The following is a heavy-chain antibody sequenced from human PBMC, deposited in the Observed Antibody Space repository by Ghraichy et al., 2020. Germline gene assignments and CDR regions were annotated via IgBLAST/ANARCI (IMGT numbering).Heavy chain of an antibody. CDR1: GGSFSGYY. Sequence: SQTPSLTCAVYGGSFSGYYWSWIRQPPGKGLEWIGEINHSGSTNYNPSLKSRVTISVDTSKNQFSLKLSSVTAADTAVYYCARVVRLIKPVNCSSTSCYAAYYYYYYMDVWGKGTTVTVSS. CDR2: INHSGST. V-gene: IGHV4-34*01. CDR3: ARVVRLIKPVNCSSTSCYAAYYYYYYMDV. D-gene: IGHD2-2*01. J-gene: IGHJ6*03.